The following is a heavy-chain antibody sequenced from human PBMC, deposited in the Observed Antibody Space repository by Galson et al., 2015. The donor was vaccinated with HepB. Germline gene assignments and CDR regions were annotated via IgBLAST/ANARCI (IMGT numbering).Heavy chain of an antibody. Sequence: SLRLSCAASGFTFSNAWMNWVRQAPGKGLEWVGRIKSKTDGGTTDYAAPVKGRFTISRDDSKNTLYLQMNSLKTEDTAVYYCTTVVREYDFWSGQFPWGNSSVYFDYWGQGTLVTVSS. J-gene: IGHJ4*02. CDR3: TTVVREYDFWSGQFPWGNSSVYFDY. CDR1: GFTFSNAW. CDR2: IKSKTDGGTT. D-gene: IGHD3-3*01. V-gene: IGHV3-15*07.